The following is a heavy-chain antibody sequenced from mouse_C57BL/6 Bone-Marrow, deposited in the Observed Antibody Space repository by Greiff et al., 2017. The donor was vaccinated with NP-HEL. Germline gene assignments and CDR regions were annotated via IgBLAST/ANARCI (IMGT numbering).Heavy chain of an antibody. J-gene: IGHJ3*01. CDR2: IDPSDSYT. CDR1: GYTFTSYW. V-gene: IGHV1-50*01. CDR3: ARWGLLPWFAY. D-gene: IGHD2-3*01. Sequence: QVQLQQSGAELVKPGASVKLSCKASGYTFTSYWMQWVKQRPGQGLEWIGEIDPSDSYTNYNQKFKGKATLTVDTSSSTAYMQLSSLTSEDSAVYYCARWGLLPWFAYWGQGTLVTVSA.